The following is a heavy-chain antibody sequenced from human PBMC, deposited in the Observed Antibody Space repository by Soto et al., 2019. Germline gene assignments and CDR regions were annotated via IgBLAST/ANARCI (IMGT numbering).Heavy chain of an antibody. CDR2: ISGSGGST. V-gene: IGHV3-23*01. CDR1: GFTFSSYA. Sequence: QLGGSLRLSCAASGFTFSSYAMSWVRQAPGKGLEWVSAISGSGGSTYYADSVKGRFTISRDNSKNTLYLQMNSLRAEDTAVYYCAKRQRDAPQYYDFWSGYYTGDYYYYGMDVWGQGTTVTVSS. D-gene: IGHD3-3*01. J-gene: IGHJ6*02. CDR3: AKRQRDAPQYYDFWSGYYTGDYYYYGMDV.